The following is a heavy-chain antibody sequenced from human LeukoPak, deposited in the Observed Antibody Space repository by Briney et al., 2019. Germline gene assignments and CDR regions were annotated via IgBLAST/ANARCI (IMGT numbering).Heavy chain of an antibody. V-gene: IGHV4-34*01. D-gene: IGHD3-9*01. J-gene: IGHJ6*03. CDR2: INHSGNT. Sequence: SETLSLICSVYGGSFSGYYWTWIRQPPGKGLEWIGEINHSGNTNYNPSLKNRLTISVDTSKNQFSLSLSSVNAAAAAVYYCARGSDIERTHYYYMDVWGKGTTVTVSS. CDR3: ARGSDIERTHYYYMDV. CDR1: GGSFSGYY.